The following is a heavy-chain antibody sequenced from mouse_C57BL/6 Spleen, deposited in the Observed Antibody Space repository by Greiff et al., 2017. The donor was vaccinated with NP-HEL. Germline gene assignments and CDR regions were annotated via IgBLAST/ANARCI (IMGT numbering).Heavy chain of an antibody. Sequence: EVQLQQSGPELVKPGASVKISCKASGYTFTDYYMNWVKQSHGKSLEWIGYINPNNGGTSYNQKFKGKATLTVDKSSSTAYMELRSLTSEDSAVYYGALYDCYYGGVAYWGQGTLVTVSA. V-gene: IGHV1-26*01. CDR3: ALYDCYYGGVAY. J-gene: IGHJ3*01. D-gene: IGHD2-3*01. CDR2: INPNNGGT. CDR1: GYTFTDYY.